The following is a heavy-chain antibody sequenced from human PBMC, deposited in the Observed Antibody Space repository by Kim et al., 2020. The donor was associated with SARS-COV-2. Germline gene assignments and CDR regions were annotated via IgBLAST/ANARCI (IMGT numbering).Heavy chain of an antibody. V-gene: IGHV3-48*03. J-gene: IGHJ4*02. D-gene: IGHD3-22*01. CDR1: GFAFSHYE. CDR3: ARDYADQYDVSAGYFDF. CDR2: ISRRGDIT. Sequence: GGSLRLSCAASGFAFSHYEMNWVRQAPGKGLEWVAYISRRGDITYYAASVKGRFTISRDNAKDSLFLQMDSLRAEDTATYYCARDYADQYDVSAGYFDFWGPGTLVTVSS.